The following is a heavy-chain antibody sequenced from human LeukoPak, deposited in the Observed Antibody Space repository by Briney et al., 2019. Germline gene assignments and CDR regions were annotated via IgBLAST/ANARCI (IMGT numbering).Heavy chain of an antibody. V-gene: IGHV4-34*01. Sequence: SETLSLTCAVYGDSFSGYYWSWLRQPPGKALEWLGEINHSGSTNHNPSLKSRVTISVDTSKNQFSLELSSVTAADTAVYYCARVPRYYYGSGSHRPYYYYDMDVWGKGTTVTVSS. D-gene: IGHD3-10*01. CDR3: ARVPRYYYGSGSHRPYYYYDMDV. CDR2: INHSGST. CDR1: GDSFSGYY. J-gene: IGHJ6*03.